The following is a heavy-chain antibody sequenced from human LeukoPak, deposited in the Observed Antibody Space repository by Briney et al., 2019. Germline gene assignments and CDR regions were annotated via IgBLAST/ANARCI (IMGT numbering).Heavy chain of an antibody. CDR1: GGSISSSSYY. D-gene: IGHD3/OR15-3a*01. CDR2: IYYSGST. J-gene: IGHJ4*02. CDR3: ARQTGSGLFILP. V-gene: IGHV4-39*01. Sequence: SETLSLTCTVSGGSISSSSYYWGWIRQPPGKGLEWIGSIYYSGSTYYNASLKSQVSISIDTSKNQFSLRLTSVTAADTAVYYCARQTGSGLFILPGGQETLVTVSS.